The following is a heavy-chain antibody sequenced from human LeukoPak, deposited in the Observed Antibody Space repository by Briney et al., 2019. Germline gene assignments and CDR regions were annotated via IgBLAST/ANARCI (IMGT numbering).Heavy chain of an antibody. Sequence: GGSLRLSCAASGFTFSSYGMHWVRQAPGKGLEWVAVIWYDGSNKYYADSVKGRFTISRDNSKNTLYLQMNSLRAEDTAVYYCARDGAVVVPAAISGLMDVWGQGTTVTVSS. V-gene: IGHV3-33*01. CDR1: GFTFSSYG. CDR3: ARDGAVVVPAAISGLMDV. CDR2: IWYDGSNK. D-gene: IGHD2-2*01. J-gene: IGHJ6*02.